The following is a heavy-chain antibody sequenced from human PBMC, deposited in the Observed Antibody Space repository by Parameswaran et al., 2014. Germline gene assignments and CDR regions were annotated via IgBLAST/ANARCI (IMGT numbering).Heavy chain of an antibody. Sequence: SETLSLTCTVSGGSISSYYWSWIRQPAGKGLEWIGRIYTSGSTNYNPSLKSRVTISVDTSKNQFSLKLSSVTAADTAVYYCARGGNYGDSPYFDYWGQGTLVTVSS. CDR1: GGSISSYY. J-gene: IGHJ4*02. CDR2: IYTSGST. CDR3: ARGGNYGDSPYFDY. D-gene: IGHD4-17*01. V-gene: IGHV4-4*07.